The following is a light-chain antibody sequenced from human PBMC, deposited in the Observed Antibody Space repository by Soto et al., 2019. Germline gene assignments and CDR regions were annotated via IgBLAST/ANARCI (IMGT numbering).Light chain of an antibody. V-gene: IGKV4-1*01. Sequence: DIVLTQSPDSLAVSLGERATTNCRSSQSVLYSSNNKNYLTWYQQKPGQPPKLLIYWASTRESGVPDRFSGSGSGTDLTLTISILQAEDVAVYYCQQSYSTPLTFGPGTKVDIK. J-gene: IGKJ3*01. CDR1: QSVLYSSNNKNY. CDR3: QQSYSTPLT. CDR2: WAS.